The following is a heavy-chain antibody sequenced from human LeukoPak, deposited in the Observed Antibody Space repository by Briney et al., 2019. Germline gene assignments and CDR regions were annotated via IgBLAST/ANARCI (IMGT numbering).Heavy chain of an antibody. CDR3: ASRGYSYGNTIDY. CDR2: ISSSGSTI. V-gene: IGHV3-48*03. D-gene: IGHD5-18*01. J-gene: IGHJ4*02. Sequence: GGSLRLSCAASGFTFSSYEMNWVRQAPGKGLEWVSYISSSGSTIYYADSVKGRFTISRDNAKNSLYLQMNSLRAEDTAVYYCASRGYSYGNTIDYWGQGTLVTVSS. CDR1: GFTFSSYE.